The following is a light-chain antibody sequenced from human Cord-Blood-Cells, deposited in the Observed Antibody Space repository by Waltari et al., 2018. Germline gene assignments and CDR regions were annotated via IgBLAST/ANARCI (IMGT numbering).Light chain of an antibody. Sequence: QSVLTQPPSASGTPGQRVPISCSGSSSNIGSNYVYWYQQVPGTAPKLLIYRKKQRPAGVPDRFSGCKSGTSASLAISGLRSEDEADYYCAAWDDSLGWVFGGGTKLTVL. J-gene: IGLJ3*02. CDR1: SSNIGSNY. CDR3: AAWDDSLGWV. CDR2: RKK. V-gene: IGLV1-47*01.